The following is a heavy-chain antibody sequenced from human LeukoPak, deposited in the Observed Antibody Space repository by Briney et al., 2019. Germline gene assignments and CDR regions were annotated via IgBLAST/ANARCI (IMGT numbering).Heavy chain of an antibody. CDR1: GFTFSSYA. CDR3: AKRVGDY. V-gene: IGHV3-23*01. CDR2: ISDSGGST. Sequence: QPGGSLRLSCEASGFTFSSYAMSWVRQAPGKGLEWVSSISDSGGSTFYADSVKGRFTISRDNSKNTLYLQMNSLRAEDTAIYLCAKRVGDYWGQGTLVTVSS. J-gene: IGHJ4*02. D-gene: IGHD1-26*01.